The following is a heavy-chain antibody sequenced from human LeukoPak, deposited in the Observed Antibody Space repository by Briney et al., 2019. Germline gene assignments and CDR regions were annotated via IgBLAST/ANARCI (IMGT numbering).Heavy chain of an antibody. CDR1: GHCFTSYW. D-gene: IGHD2-2*01. CDR2: IYPGDSDT. V-gene: IGHV5-51*01. Sequence: GESLKISCKGSGHCFTSYWIGWVRQMPGKGLEWMGIIYPGDSDTRYSPSFRGQVTISADKSISTAYLQWSSLKASDTAMYYCARPGSTSSFDYWGQGTLVTVSS. J-gene: IGHJ4*02. CDR3: ARPGSTSSFDY.